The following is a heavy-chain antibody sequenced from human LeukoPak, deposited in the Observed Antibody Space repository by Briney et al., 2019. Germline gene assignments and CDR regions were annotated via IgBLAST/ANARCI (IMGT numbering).Heavy chain of an antibody. CDR2: ISYDGSSE. J-gene: IGHJ6*02. D-gene: IGHD4-17*01. V-gene: IGHV3-30*18. CDR3: AKELYNYGDYGAEGLDV. Sequence: HPGGSLRLSCAVSGFTFGNYGMHWVRQAPGKGLEWVALISYDGSSEYYAGSVKGRFTISRDNSKITVYLQMNSLKAEDMAVYYCAKELYNYGDYGAEGLDVGGQGTTVTVS. CDR1: GFTFGNYG.